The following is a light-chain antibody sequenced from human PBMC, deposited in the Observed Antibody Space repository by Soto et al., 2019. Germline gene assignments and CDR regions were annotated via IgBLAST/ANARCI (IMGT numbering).Light chain of an antibody. CDR2: AAS. CDR3: QQYNSYLWT. CDR1: QSISTY. Sequence: DIQMTQSPSSLSASVGDRVTITCRASQSISTYLNWYHQKPGKAPDLLIYAASSLESGVPSRFSGSGSGTEFTLTISSLQPDDFATYYCQQYNSYLWTFGQGTMVDIK. J-gene: IGKJ1*01. V-gene: IGKV1-5*01.